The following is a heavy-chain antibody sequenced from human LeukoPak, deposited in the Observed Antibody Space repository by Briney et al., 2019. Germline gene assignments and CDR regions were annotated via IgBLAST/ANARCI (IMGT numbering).Heavy chain of an antibody. Sequence: PGGSLRLSCAASGFTFSSFWMSWVRQAPGKGLEWVADIKQDGSEKYYVDSVKGRFTISRDNAKNSLNLQRNRLRADDTAVYYCAGVDAAMHDAFDIWGQGTPVTVSS. CDR3: AGVDAAMHDAFDI. CDR1: GFTFSSFW. V-gene: IGHV3-7*04. J-gene: IGHJ3*02. D-gene: IGHD5-18*01. CDR2: IKQDGSEK.